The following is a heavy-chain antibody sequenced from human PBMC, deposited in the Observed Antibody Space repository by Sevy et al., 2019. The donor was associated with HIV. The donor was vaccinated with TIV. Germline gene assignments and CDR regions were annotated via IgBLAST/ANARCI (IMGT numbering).Heavy chain of an antibody. CDR2: IKKDGSEK. CDR1: GFTFSSYW. Sequence: GGSLRLSCAASGFTFSSYWMSWVRQAPGKGLEWVANIKKDGSEKYYVDSLKGRFTISGDNAKNSLYLQMNSLRVEDTAMYYCARDCSSTNCLWGLDVWGQGTTVTVSS. D-gene: IGHD2-2*01. J-gene: IGHJ6*02. V-gene: IGHV3-7*03. CDR3: ARDCSSTNCLWGLDV.